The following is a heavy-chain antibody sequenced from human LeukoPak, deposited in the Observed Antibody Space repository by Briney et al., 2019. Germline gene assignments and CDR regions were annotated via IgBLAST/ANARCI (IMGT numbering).Heavy chain of an antibody. CDR3: ARASIVVVTPYYFDY. D-gene: IGHD3-22*01. Sequence: GGSLRLSCAASGFTFSGYWMSWVRQAPGKGLEWVANIKQDGSEKYYVDSVKGRFTISRDNAKNSLYLQMNSLRAKDTAVYYCARASIVVVTPYYFDYWGQGTLVTVSS. V-gene: IGHV3-7*01. CDR2: IKQDGSEK. J-gene: IGHJ4*02. CDR1: GFTFSGYW.